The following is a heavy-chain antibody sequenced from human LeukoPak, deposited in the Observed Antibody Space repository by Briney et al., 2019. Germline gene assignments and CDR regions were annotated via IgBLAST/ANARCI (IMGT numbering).Heavy chain of an antibody. CDR1: GFIFGDYA. Sequence: GGSLRLSCTASGFIFGDYAMSWVRQAPGKGLEWVGLISCKAYGGTTEYAASVKGRFTISRDDSKSIAYLQKHSLKPEDTAVYYCTKAYWGGNCWGDYWGQGALVTVSS. CDR3: TKAYWGGNCWGDY. D-gene: IGHD2-21*02. V-gene: IGHV3-49*04. CDR2: ISCKAYGGTT. J-gene: IGHJ4*02.